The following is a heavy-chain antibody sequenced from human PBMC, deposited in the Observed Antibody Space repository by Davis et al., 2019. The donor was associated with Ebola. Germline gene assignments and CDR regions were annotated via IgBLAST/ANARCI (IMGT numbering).Heavy chain of an antibody. Sequence: ASVKVSCKVSGYTLTELSMHWVRQAPGKGLEWMGGFDPEEGETIYAQKFQGRVTMTEDTATDTAYMELRSLGPEDTAVYYCARDLRPYDFWSGYNYWGQGTLVTVSS. J-gene: IGHJ4*02. CDR3: ARDLRPYDFWSGYNY. CDR1: GYTLTELS. V-gene: IGHV1-24*01. D-gene: IGHD3-3*01. CDR2: FDPEEGET.